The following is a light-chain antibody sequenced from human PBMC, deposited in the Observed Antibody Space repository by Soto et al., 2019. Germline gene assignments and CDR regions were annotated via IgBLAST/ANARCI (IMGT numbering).Light chain of an antibody. J-gene: IGLJ2*01. CDR1: SSDVGGYNY. CDR2: EVS. CDR3: SSYTSSSTLVV. Sequence: QSVLTQPASVSGSPGQSITISCTGTSSDVGGYNYVSWYQQYPGKAPKLMIYEVSNRPSGVSNRFSGSKSGSTASLTISGLQAEDEAEYYCSSYTSSSTLVVFDGGTKLTVL. V-gene: IGLV2-14*01.